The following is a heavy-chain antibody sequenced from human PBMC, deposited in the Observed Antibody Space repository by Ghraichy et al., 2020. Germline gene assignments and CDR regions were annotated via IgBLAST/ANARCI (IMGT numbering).Heavy chain of an antibody. CDR2: IKQDGSEK. V-gene: IGHV3-7*01. CDR1: GFTFSSYW. CDR3: ARDPLIVSGSSGYYYYYGMDV. Sequence: GSLRLSCAASGFTFSSYWMSWVRQAPGKGLEWVANIKQDGSEKYYVDSVKGRFTISRDNAKNSLYLQMNSLRAEDTAVYYCARDPLIVSGSSGYYYYYGMDVWGQGTTVTVSS. D-gene: IGHD3-22*01. J-gene: IGHJ6*02.